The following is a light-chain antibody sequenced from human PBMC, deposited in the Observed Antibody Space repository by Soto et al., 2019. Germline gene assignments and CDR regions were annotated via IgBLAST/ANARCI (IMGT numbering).Light chain of an antibody. CDR1: QSISSY. V-gene: IGKV1-39*01. Sequence: DIQMTQSPSSLSASVGDRVTITCRASQSISSYLNWYQQRPGKAPKLLIYTASTLESGVPSRFSGSGSGTDFTLTISSLQPEDFVTYHCQQSLSLPFTFGQGTKLEVK. CDR2: TAS. CDR3: QQSLSLPFT. J-gene: IGKJ2*01.